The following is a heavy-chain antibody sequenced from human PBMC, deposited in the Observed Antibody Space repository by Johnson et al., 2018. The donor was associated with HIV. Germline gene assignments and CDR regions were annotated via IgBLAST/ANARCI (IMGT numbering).Heavy chain of an antibody. Sequence: VQLVESGGGLIQPGGSPRLSCAASGFTFSSYDMHWVRQATGKGLEWVSGISWNSGSIGYADSVKGRFTISRDNAKNSLYLQMNSLRVEDTALYYCAKDGDDGDEADGTKGAFDIWGQGTMVTVSS. V-gene: IGHV3-9*01. J-gene: IGHJ3*02. D-gene: IGHD2-2*01. CDR2: ISWNSGSI. CDR1: GFTFSSYD. CDR3: AKDGDDGDEADGTKGAFDI.